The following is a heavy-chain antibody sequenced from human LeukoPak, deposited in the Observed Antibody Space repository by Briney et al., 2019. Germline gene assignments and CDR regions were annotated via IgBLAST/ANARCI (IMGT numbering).Heavy chain of an antibody. D-gene: IGHD3-10*01. Sequence: SETLSLTCTVSGYSISSGYYWGWIRQPPGKGLEWIGSIYHSGSTYYNPSLKSRVTISVDTSKNQFSLKLSSVTAADTAVYYCAEMVRGVNGYYYYMDVWGKGTTVTVSS. J-gene: IGHJ6*03. CDR2: IYHSGST. CDR1: GYSISSGYY. CDR3: AEMVRGVNGYYYYMDV. V-gene: IGHV4-38-2*02.